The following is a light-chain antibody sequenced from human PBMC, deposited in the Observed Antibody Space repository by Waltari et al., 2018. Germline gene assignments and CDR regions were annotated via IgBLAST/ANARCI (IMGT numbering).Light chain of an antibody. V-gene: IGLV2-14*01. CDR2: EVS. J-gene: IGLJ3*02. CDR3: SSYTSSSTKV. Sequence: QSALTQPASVSGSPGQSITISCTGTSSDVGGYHYVSCYQQHPGKAPKLMIYEVSKRPSGVSNRFSGSKSGNTASLTISGLQAEDEADYYCSSYTSSSTKVFGGGTKLTVL. CDR1: SSDVGGYHY.